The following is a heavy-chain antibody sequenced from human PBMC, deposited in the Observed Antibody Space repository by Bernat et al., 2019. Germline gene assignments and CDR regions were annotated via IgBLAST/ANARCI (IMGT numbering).Heavy chain of an antibody. J-gene: IGHJ4*02. CDR3: ASADYGDYVLVY. CDR1: GFTFSSYE. CDR2: ISSSGSTI. V-gene: IGHV3-48*03. D-gene: IGHD4-17*01. Sequence: EVQLVESGGGLVQPGGSLRLSCAASGFTFSSYEMNWVRQAPGKGLEWVSYISSSGSTIYYADSVKGRFTISRDNAKNSLYLQMNSLRAEDTAVYYCASADYGDYVLVYWGQGTLVTVSS.